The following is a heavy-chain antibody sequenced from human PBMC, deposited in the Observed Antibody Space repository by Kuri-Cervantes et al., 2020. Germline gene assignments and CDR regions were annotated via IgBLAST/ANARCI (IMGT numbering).Heavy chain of an antibody. V-gene: IGHV3-9*01. CDR3: ARENPFDY. J-gene: IGHJ4*02. D-gene: IGHD1-14*01. CDR2: ISWNSGSI. CDR1: GFTFDDYA. Sequence: LSLTCAASGFTFDDYAMHWVRQAPGKGLEWVSGISWNSGSIGYADSVKGRFTISRDNAKNSLYLQMNSLRAEDTAVYYCARENPFDYWGQGTLVTISS.